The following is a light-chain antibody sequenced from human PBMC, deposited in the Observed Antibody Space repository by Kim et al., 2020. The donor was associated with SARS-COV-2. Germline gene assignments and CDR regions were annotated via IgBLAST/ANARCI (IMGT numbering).Light chain of an antibody. Sequence: EIVLTQSPATLSLSPGERGTLSFRASQSITNNYLAWYQHKPGRAPRLLIYAASGGAPGIPDRFRGCGSGTEFTLAINRLEPEDFAVYYCQKYGSFPSTFGKGTRLEIK. V-gene: IGKV3-20*01. J-gene: IGKJ5*01. CDR3: QKYGSFPST. CDR2: AAS. CDR1: QSITNNY.